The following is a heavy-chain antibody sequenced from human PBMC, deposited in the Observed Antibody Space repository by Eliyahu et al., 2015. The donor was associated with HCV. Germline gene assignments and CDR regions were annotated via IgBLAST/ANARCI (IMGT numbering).Heavy chain of an antibody. CDR1: GFTFSTYT. CDR3: ARDEGEQRLA. J-gene: IGHJ4*02. D-gene: IGHD6-19*01. Sequence: VESGGGLVKPGGSLRLSCAASGFTFSTYTMHWVRQAPDKGLEWVSSISSRSNFIYYADSMKGRFTISRDNAKNSLYLQINGLRAEDTATYYCARDEGEQRLAWGQGTLVTVSS. CDR2: ISSRSNFI. V-gene: IGHV3-21*01.